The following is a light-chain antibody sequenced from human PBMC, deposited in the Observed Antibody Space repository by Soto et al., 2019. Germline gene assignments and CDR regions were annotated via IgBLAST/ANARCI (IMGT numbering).Light chain of an antibody. CDR1: QGISNY. CDR3: QQYDDLPRT. CDR2: DAS. Sequence: DIQMTQSPSSLSASVGDRVTITCRASQGISNYLAWYQQKPGKVPKGLIYDASNLEAGVSSRFSGSGSGTDFTFTISSLQPEDIATYYCQQYDDLPRTFGQGTKVQIK. J-gene: IGKJ1*01. V-gene: IGKV1-33*01.